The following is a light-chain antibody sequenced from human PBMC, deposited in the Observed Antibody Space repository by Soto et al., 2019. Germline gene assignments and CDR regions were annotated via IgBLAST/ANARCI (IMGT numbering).Light chain of an antibody. CDR1: SGRSSYT. J-gene: IGLJ3*02. V-gene: IGLV4-69*01. CDR2: INSDGSH. Sequence: QLVLTQSPSASASLGASVKLTCTLSSGRSSYTIAWHQQQSGKGPRYLMKINSDGSHTKGDGIPDRFSGSSSGADRYLTISSLQSEDEADYYCQTGGTGMVFGGGTKLTVL. CDR3: QTGGTGMV.